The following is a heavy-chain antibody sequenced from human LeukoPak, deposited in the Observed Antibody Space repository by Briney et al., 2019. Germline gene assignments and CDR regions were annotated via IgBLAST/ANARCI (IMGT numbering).Heavy chain of an antibody. CDR2: ISGSGGST. J-gene: IGHJ4*02. V-gene: IGHV3-23*01. D-gene: IGHD2-15*01. Sequence: GGSLRLSCAASGFTFSSYAMSWVRQAPGKGLEWVSAISGSGGSTYYADSVKGRFTISRDNSKNTLYLQMNSLRAEDTAVYYCAKDARRGSGGSCYASYFDYWGQGTLVTVSS. CDR3: AKDARRGSGGSCYASYFDY. CDR1: GFTFSSYA.